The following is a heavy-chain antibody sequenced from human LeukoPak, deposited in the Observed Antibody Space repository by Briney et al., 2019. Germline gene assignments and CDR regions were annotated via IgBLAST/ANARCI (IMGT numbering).Heavy chain of an antibody. CDR2: IESGGYR. CDR1: GLTLSNYD. D-gene: IGHD6-6*01. J-gene: IGHJ4*02. CDR3: AKKLPDASSYFDF. V-gene: IGHV3-23*03. Sequence: PGGALRLSCVASGLTLSNYDTTWVRQAPGKGLEYVSSIESGGYRFYGGSVKGRFSISRDNSQNTVYLQMNSLRGEDTAIYFCAKKLPDASSYFDFWGQGILVTVSS.